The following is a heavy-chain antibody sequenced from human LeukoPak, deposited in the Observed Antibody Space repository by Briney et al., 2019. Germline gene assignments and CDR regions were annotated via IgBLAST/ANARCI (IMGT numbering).Heavy chain of an antibody. D-gene: IGHD3-22*01. Sequence: GGSLRLSCAASGFTFSSYAMSWVRQAPGKGLEWVSFISPSGDRTSNADSVEGRFTISRDNTRNTLYLQMNSLRDEDTGVYYYAIVHGYYDGSGFWVQWGQGTLVTVSS. CDR1: GFTFSSYA. CDR3: AIVHGYYDGSGFWVQ. J-gene: IGHJ4*02. V-gene: IGHV3-23*01. CDR2: ISPSGDRT.